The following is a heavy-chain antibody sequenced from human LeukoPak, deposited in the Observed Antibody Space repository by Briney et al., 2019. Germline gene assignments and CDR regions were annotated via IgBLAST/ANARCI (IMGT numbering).Heavy chain of an antibody. V-gene: IGHV4-59*01. CDR2: XXXXXST. J-gene: IGHJ5*02. D-gene: IGHD6-19*01. CDR1: GGSIXXYX. CDR3: ARGXGVPSLYSSGPFWFDP. Sequence: PSETLSLTCTVSGGSIXXYXWSWIRXPPGKGLXXXXXXXXXXSTNYSPSLXXXXXXSXXTSKNQFSLKLSSVTAADTAVYYCARGXGVPSLYSSGPFWFDPWGQGTLVTVSS.